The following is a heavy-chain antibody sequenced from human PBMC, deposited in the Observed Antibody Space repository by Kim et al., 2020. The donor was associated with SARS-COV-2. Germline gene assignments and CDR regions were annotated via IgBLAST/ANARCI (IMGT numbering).Heavy chain of an antibody. Sequence: GGSLRLSCAASGFTFSSYGMHWVRKAPGKGLEWVAVISYDGSNKYYADSVKGRFTISRDNSKNTLYLQMNSLRAEDTAVYYCAKSLWFGELSGAYGMDVWGQGTTVTVSS. V-gene: IGHV3-30*18. D-gene: IGHD3-10*01. CDR3: AKSLWFGELSGAYGMDV. J-gene: IGHJ6*02. CDR1: GFTFSSYG. CDR2: ISYDGSNK.